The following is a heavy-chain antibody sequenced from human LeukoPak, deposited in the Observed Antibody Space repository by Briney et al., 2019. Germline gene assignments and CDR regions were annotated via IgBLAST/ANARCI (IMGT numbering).Heavy chain of an antibody. D-gene: IGHD3-22*01. CDR1: GGSFSGYY. V-gene: IGHV4-34*01. CDR3: ARGGYYYDSSGYYLPVNFDY. CDR2: INHSGST. J-gene: IGHJ4*02. Sequence: SETLSLTCAVYGGSFSGYYWSWIRQPPGKGLEWIGEINHSGSTNYNPSLKSRVAISVDTSKNQFSLKLSSVTAADTAVYYCARGGYYYDSSGYYLPVNFDYWGQGTLVTVSS.